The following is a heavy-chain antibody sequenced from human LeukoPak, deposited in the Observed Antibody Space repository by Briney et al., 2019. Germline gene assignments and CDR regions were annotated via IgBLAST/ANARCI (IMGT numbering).Heavy chain of an antibody. J-gene: IGHJ4*02. CDR2: INPSGGST. CDR1: GYTFTSYY. Sequence: ASVKVSCKASGYTFTSYYMHWVRQAPGQGLEWMGIINPSGGSTSYAQKFQGRVTMTRDTSTSTVYMELSSLRSEDTAVYHCARDRLRTSAAAGTCFDYWGQGTLVTVSS. D-gene: IGHD6-13*01. V-gene: IGHV1-46*01. CDR3: ARDRLRTSAAAGTCFDY.